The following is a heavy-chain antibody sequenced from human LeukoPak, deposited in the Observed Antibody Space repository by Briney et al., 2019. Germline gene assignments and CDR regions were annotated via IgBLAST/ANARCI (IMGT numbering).Heavy chain of an antibody. CDR3: AGSSTSRLSMDV. D-gene: IGHD2-2*01. V-gene: IGHV1-69*01. Sequence: SVKVSCKPSGGTFSSYAISWVRQAPGQGLEWMGGIIPIFGTANYAQKFQGRVTITADESTSTAYMELSSLRSEDTAVYYCAGSSTSRLSMDVWGKGTTVTVSS. CDR1: GGTFSSYA. CDR2: IIPIFGTA. J-gene: IGHJ6*03.